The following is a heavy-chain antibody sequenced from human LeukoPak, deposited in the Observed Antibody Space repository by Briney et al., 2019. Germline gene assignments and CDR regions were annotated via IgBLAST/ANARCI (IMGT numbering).Heavy chain of an antibody. Sequence: ASVKVSCTASGFTFRNYGMNWVRQAPGQGLEWVGCIGTYNGNIDYAHTFQGRVTISADTATTTAHLELKSLRSDDTAVYYCARGRVKSEPFTNVATGLDYWDQGTRVTVSS. CDR2: IGTYNGNI. CDR3: ARGRVKSEPFTNVATGLDY. CDR1: GFTFRNYG. D-gene: IGHD2-15*01. J-gene: IGHJ4*02. V-gene: IGHV1-18*01.